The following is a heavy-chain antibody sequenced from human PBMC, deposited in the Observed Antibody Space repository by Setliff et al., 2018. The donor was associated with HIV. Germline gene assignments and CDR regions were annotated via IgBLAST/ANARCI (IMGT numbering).Heavy chain of an antibody. V-gene: IGHV1-69*10. J-gene: IGHJ3*01. CDR1: GGTLNDQG. CDR2: IIPIVDVG. D-gene: IGHD7-27*01. CDR3: ARRALGMSAFDL. Sequence: SVMVSCKASGGTLNDQGIHWVRQAPGQGLEWMGGIIPIVDVGNYAQKFQGRVTITADKSTSTAYMELNTLRSDDPAVYFCARRALGMSAFDLWGQGTMVTVSS.